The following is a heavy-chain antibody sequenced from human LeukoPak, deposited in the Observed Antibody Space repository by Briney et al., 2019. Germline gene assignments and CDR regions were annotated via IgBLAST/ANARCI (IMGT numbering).Heavy chain of an antibody. CDR1: GFTFSSYE. D-gene: IGHD3-9*01. J-gene: IGHJ4*02. CDR2: ISSSGHTI. CDR3: ARDIQSLVIFDY. Sequence: GGSLRLSCAASGFTFSSYEMNWVRQAPGKGLEWVSYISSSGHTIFYADSVKGRFTISRDNAKNSLYLQLNSLRAEDTAVYYCARDIQSLVIFDYWGQGTLVTVSS. V-gene: IGHV3-48*03.